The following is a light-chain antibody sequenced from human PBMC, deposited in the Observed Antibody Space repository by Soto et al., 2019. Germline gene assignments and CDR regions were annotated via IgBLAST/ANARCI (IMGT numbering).Light chain of an antibody. CDR3: QQRSNWPPRVT. CDR2: DAS. V-gene: IGKV3-11*01. CDR1: PSVSSY. J-gene: IGKJ4*01. Sequence: EIVLTQSPATLSLSPGERATLSCRASPSVSSYLAWYQQKPGQAPRLLIYDASNSATGIPARFSGSGSGTDFTLTISSLEPEDFAVYYCQQRSNWPPRVTFGGGTKVDIK.